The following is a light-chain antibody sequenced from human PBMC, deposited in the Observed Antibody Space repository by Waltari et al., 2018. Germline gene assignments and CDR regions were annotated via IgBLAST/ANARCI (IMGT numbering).Light chain of an antibody. V-gene: IGKV3-20*01. CDR3: QQYDISPLT. J-gene: IGKJ4*01. CDR1: QTIRTTY. CDR2: GAS. Sequence: EIVLTQSPGTLSLSPGERATFSCRASQTIRTTYLAWYQQKPGQAPTLLIYGASRRATGIPDRFSGSGSGTDFSLTISSLEPEEFAVYYCQQYDISPLTFGGGTKVEIK.